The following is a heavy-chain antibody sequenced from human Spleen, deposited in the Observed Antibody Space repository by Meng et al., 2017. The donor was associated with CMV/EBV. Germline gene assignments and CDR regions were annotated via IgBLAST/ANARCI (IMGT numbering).Heavy chain of an antibody. CDR1: EFTFSYYW. D-gene: IGHD6-13*01. J-gene: IGHJ6*02. CDR3: ARDNGAAGTYYYYGMDV. V-gene: IGHV3-30-3*01. Sequence: GESLKISCAASEFTFSYYWVTWVRQAPGKGLEWVAVISYDGSNKYYADSVKGRFTISRDNSKNTLYLQMNSLRAEDTAVYYCARDNGAAGTYYYYGMDVWGQGTTVTVSS. CDR2: ISYDGSNK.